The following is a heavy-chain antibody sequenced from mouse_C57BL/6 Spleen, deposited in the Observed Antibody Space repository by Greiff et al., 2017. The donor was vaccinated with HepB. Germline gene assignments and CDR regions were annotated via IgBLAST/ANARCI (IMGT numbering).Heavy chain of an antibody. CDR1: GYTFTSYG. V-gene: IGHV1-59*01. CDR2: IDPADSCT. J-gene: IGHJ1*03. D-gene: IGHD1-1*01. Sequence: QVQLQQPGAELVRPGTSVKLSCKASGYTFTSYGMHWVKQRPGQGLEWIGVIDPADSCTNYNQKFKGKATLTVDTSSSTAYMKLSSLKSEDSAVYYCARIAITTVVEWYFDVWGTGTTVTVSS. CDR3: ARIAITTVVEWYFDV.